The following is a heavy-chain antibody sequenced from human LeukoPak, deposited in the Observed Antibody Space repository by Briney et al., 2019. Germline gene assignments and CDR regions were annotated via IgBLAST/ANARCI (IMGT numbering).Heavy chain of an antibody. J-gene: IGHJ3*02. CDR2: IWYDGSNK. V-gene: IGHV3-33*01. CDR1: GYTFTSYG. Sequence: SCKASGYTFTSYGMHWVRQAPGKGLEWVAVIWYDGSNKYYADSVKGRFTISRDNSKNTLYLQMNSLRAEDTAVYYCARDPAYCGGDCYSDAFDIWGQGTMVTVSS. D-gene: IGHD2-21*02. CDR3: ARDPAYCGGDCYSDAFDI.